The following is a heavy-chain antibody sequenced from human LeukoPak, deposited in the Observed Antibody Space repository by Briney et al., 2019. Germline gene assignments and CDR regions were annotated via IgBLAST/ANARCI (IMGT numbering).Heavy chain of an antibody. D-gene: IGHD3-9*01. V-gene: IGHV3-21*01. J-gene: IGHJ6*04. CDR3: ARVHRTYYDILTGPGAHYYYGMDD. CDR1: GFTFSSYS. Sequence: GGSLRLSCAASGFTFSSYSMNWVRQAPGKGLEWVSFISSSSSYIYYADSVKGRFTISRDNAKNSLYLQMNSLRAEDTAVYYCARVHRTYYDILTGPGAHYYYGMDDWGKGTTVTVSS. CDR2: ISSSSSYI.